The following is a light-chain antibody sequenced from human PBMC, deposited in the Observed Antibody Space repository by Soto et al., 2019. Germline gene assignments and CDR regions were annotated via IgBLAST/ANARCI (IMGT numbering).Light chain of an antibody. J-gene: IGKJ1*01. CDR2: DAS. CDR1: QSVSSY. CDR3: HQYSHWPPWT. V-gene: IGKV3-11*01. Sequence: EIVLTQSPATLSLSPGERATLSCRASQSVSSYLAWYQQKPGQAPRLLIYDASNRATGIPARFSGSGSGTEFTLTISGLESEDFAAYYCHQYSHWPPWTFGPGTKVEIK.